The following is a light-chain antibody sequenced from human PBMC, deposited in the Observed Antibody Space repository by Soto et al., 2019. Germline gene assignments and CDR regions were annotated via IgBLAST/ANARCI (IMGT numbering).Light chain of an antibody. CDR1: QSVSSF. CDR2: GAS. CDR3: HQYGTSPRA. Sequence: EIVLTQSPATLSLSPGERATLSCRASQSVSSFLAWYQQKPGQAPRLLIFGASSRATGIPDRFSGSGSGTDFTLTISRLEPEDFAVYFCHQYGTSPRAFGRGTKVEFK. J-gene: IGKJ1*01. V-gene: IGKV3-20*01.